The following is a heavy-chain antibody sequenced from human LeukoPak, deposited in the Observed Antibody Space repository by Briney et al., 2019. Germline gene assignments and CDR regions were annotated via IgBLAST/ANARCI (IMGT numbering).Heavy chain of an antibody. CDR1: GGTFSSYA. J-gene: IGHJ4*02. CDR2: IIPIFGTA. D-gene: IGHD2-15*01. Sequence: SVKVSCKASGGTFSSYAISWVRQAPGQGLEWMGGIIPIFGTANYAQKFQGRVTITTDESTSTAYMELSSLRSEDMAVYYCASAALGYCSGGSCPPGGYWGQGTLSPSPQ. V-gene: IGHV1-69*05. CDR3: ASAALGYCSGGSCPPGGY.